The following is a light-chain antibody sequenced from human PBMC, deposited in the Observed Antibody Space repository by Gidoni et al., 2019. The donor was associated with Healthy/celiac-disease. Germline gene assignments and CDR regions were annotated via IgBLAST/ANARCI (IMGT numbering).Light chain of an antibody. CDR2: GKN. Sequence: SSELTQDPAVSVALGQTVRITCQGDSLRSYYASWYQQKPGQAPVLVIYGKNNRPSGIPDRFSGSSSGNTASLTITGAQAEEEADYYCNSRDSSGNHREVFGTGTKVTVL. V-gene: IGLV3-19*01. J-gene: IGLJ1*01. CDR3: NSRDSSGNHREV. CDR1: SLRSYY.